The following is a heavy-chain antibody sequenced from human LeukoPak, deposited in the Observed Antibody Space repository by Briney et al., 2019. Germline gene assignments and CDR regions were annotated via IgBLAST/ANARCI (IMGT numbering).Heavy chain of an antibody. D-gene: IGHD3-22*01. CDR1: GFTFSSYW. V-gene: IGHV3-7*01. CDR2: IKQDGSEK. CDR3: ARESYYYDSSRFAV. J-gene: IGHJ4*02. Sequence: PGGSLRLSCEASGFTFSSYWMTWVRQAPGKGLEWVANIKQDGSEKYYVDSVKGRFTISRDNAKNSLYLQMNSLRAEDTAVYYCARESYYYDSSRFAVWGQGSLVTVSS.